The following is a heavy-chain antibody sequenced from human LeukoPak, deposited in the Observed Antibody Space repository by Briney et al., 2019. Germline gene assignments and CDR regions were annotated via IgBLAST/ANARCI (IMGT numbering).Heavy chain of an antibody. CDR2: ISSSSSYI. CDR1: GFTFSSYS. V-gene: IGHV3-21*01. J-gene: IGHJ4*02. D-gene: IGHD6-19*01. Sequence: GGSLRLSCAASGFTFSSYSMNWVRQAPGKGLEWVSSISSSSSYIYYADSVKGRFTISRDNAKNSLYLQMNSLRAEDTAVYYCAKRGSGSYEFDYWGQGTLVTVSS. CDR3: AKRGSGSYEFDY.